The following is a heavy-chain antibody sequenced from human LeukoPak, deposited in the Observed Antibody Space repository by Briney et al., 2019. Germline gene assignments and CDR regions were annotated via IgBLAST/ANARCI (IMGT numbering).Heavy chain of an antibody. J-gene: IGHJ4*02. Sequence: PGGSLRLSCAASGFTFSSYSMNWVRQAPGKGLEWVSSISSSSSYIYYADSVKGRFTISRDNAKNSLYLQMNSLRAEDTAVYYCARVSYGSGSYPNWGQGTLVTVSP. CDR3: ARVSYGSGSYPN. CDR2: ISSSSSYI. D-gene: IGHD3-10*01. CDR1: GFTFSSYS. V-gene: IGHV3-21*01.